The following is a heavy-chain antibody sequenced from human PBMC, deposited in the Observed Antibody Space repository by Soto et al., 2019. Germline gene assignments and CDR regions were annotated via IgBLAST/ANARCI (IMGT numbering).Heavy chain of an antibody. V-gene: IGHV1-46*03. Sequence: QVQLVQPGAEVTKPGVSVKFSCKASGYIFTNFYIHWVRQAPGQGLEWIGIINPNGGSTNYAQNFQGRVTMTRDTSTSTVYMDLSSLRSEDTAVYYCTRGLASGDYWGQGTLIPVSS. D-gene: IGHD6-6*01. CDR2: INPNGGST. CDR1: GYIFTNFY. CDR3: TRGLASGDY. J-gene: IGHJ4*02.